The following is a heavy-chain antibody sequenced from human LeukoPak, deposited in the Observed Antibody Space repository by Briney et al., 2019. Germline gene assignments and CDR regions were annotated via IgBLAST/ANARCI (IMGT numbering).Heavy chain of an antibody. CDR3: AKETYGARWFGVPYYFDY. J-gene: IGHJ4*02. Sequence: GGSLRLSCAASGFTFSNAWMSWVRQAPGKGLEWVGRIKSKTDGGTTDYAAPVKGRFTISRDDSKNTLYLQMNSLRAEDTAVYYCAKETYGARWFGVPYYFDYWGQGTLVTVSS. CDR2: IKSKTDGGTT. V-gene: IGHV3-15*01. CDR1: GFTFSNAW. D-gene: IGHD3-10*01.